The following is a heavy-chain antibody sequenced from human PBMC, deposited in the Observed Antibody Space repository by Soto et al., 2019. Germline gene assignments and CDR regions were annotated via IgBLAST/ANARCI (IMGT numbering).Heavy chain of an antibody. V-gene: IGHV1-46*01. Sequence: GASVKVSCKASGHKLINYFVHWVRQAPAQGLEWLGKIDPSDNATSYAQNFQGRVTLTRDPSTNTVYVEPSSLRSEDTAIYYCVTDYYRSSVYLYWGQGTLVTVSS. CDR2: IDPSDNAT. D-gene: IGHD3-22*01. CDR3: VTDYYRSSVYLY. CDR1: GHKLINYF. J-gene: IGHJ4*02.